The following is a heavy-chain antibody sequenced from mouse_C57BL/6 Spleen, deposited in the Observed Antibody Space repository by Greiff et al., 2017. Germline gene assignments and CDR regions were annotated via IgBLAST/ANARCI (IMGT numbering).Heavy chain of an antibody. CDR2: IYPGDGDI. CDR1: GYAFSSSW. Sequence: QVQLQQSGPELVKPGASVKISCKASGYAFSSSWMNWVKQRPGKGLEWIGRIYPGDGDINYNGKFKGKATLTADKSSSTAYMQLSSLTSEDSAVYFCARWGTTVVAPWGQGTTLTVSS. V-gene: IGHV1-82*01. J-gene: IGHJ2*01. CDR3: ARWGTTVVAP. D-gene: IGHD1-1*01.